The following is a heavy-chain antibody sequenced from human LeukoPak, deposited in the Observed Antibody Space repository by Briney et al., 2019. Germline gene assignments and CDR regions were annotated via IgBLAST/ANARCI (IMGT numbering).Heavy chain of an antibody. J-gene: IGHJ4*02. V-gene: IGHV4-59*12. D-gene: IGHD2-21*02. CDR1: GGSISSYY. CDR3: ARTADKYYFDY. Sequence: SETLSLTCTVSGGSISSYYWSWIRQPPGKGLEWIGYIYYSGSTNYNPSLKSRVTISVDTSKNQFSLKLSSVTAADTAVYYCARTADKYYFDYWGQGTLVTVSS. CDR2: IYYSGST.